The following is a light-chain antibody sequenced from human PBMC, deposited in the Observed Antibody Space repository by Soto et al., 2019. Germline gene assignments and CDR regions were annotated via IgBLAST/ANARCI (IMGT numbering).Light chain of an antibody. J-gene: IGKJ3*01. V-gene: IGKV1-39*01. CDR2: TTS. CDR3: QQSYNAPFT. CDR1: QTISSY. Sequence: DIQMTQSPSSLSASVGDRVAITCRARQTISSYLNWYQQKPGKAPRRLIYTTSSLQHGVPSRFSGSGSGTHFTLTISGLQTEDFETYYCQQSYNAPFTFGPGTKVEI.